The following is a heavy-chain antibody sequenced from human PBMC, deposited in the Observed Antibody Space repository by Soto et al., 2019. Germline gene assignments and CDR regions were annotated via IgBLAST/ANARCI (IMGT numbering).Heavy chain of an antibody. CDR1: GASISGGDYY. CDR2: IYYTGNT. V-gene: IGHV4-30-4*01. J-gene: IGHJ4*02. D-gene: IGHD3-22*01. CDR3: ARATYGSSTYYLDY. Sequence: QVQLQESGPGLVKPSQTLSLTCTVSGASISGGDYYWTWIRQPPGKGLEWIGSIYYTGNTYSNPSLXSXLXXSVVPSNNQFALTLTSVTAPVTAIYNCARATYGSSTYYLDYWGQGTLVTVSS.